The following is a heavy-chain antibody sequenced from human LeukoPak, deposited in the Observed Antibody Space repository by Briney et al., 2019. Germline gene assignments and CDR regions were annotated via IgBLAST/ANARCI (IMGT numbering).Heavy chain of an antibody. V-gene: IGHV3-30*02. CDR2: TRYDGSNR. J-gene: IGHJ4*02. D-gene: IGHD3-22*01. CDR1: VFTFSNYG. Sequence: VGSLRLSCAASVFTFSNYGMHWVRQAPGKGLEWVASTRYDGSNRYYADSVKGRFTISRDNFKNTLYLQMNSLRADDTAIYYCAKRMSHYDSSPAEYWGEGTLVTVSS. CDR3: AKRMSHYDSSPAEY.